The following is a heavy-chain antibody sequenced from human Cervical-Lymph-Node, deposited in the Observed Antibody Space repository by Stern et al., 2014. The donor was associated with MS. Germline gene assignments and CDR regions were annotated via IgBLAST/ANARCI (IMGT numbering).Heavy chain of an antibody. J-gene: IGHJ2*01. V-gene: IGHV4-39*01. CDR3: ARQGYCSGGSCYYWYFDL. D-gene: IGHD2-15*01. Sequence: QLQLQESGPGLVKPSETLSLTCTVSGGSMKSYHWGWIRQSPGKGLDWIGTIYYSGSTYDNPSLKRRFPVSVASSNAKFSLRLSFVTAADTAVYYCARQGYCSGGSCYYWYFDLWGRGTLVTVSS. CDR1: GGSMKSYH. CDR2: IYYSGST.